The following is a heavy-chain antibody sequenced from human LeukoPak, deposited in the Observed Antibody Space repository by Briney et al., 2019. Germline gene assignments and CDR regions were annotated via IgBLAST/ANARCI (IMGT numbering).Heavy chain of an antibody. CDR3: ARGDDYGDLRWAWDY. D-gene: IGHD4-17*01. CDR2: ISSSGSTI. J-gene: IGHJ4*02. V-gene: IGHV3-48*03. Sequence: GGSLRLSCAASGFTFSSYEMNWVRQAPGKGLEWVSYISSSGSTIYYADSVKGRFTISRDNAKNSLYLQMNSLRAEDTAVYYCARGDDYGDLRWAWDYWGQGTLVTVSS. CDR1: GFTFSSYE.